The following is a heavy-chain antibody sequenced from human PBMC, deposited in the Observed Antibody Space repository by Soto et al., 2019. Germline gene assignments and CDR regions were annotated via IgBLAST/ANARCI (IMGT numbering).Heavy chain of an antibody. CDR2: IDPSDSYT. V-gene: IGHV5-10-1*01. D-gene: IGHD3-10*01. Sequence: PGESLKISCKGSGYSFTSYWISWVRQMPGKGLEWMGRIDPSDSYTNCSPSFQGYVTISADKSISTAYLQWSSLKASDTAMYYCARSGIPFPYGMDVWGQGTTVTVSS. CDR1: GYSFTSYW. CDR3: ARSGIPFPYGMDV. J-gene: IGHJ6*02.